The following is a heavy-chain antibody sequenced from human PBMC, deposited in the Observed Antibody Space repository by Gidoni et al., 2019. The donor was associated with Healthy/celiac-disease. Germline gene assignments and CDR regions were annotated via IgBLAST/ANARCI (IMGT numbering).Heavy chain of an antibody. CDR1: GGSISSSSYY. J-gene: IGHJ5*02. CDR2: IYYSGST. CDR3: ASAAKGYSYGPSWFDP. Sequence: QLQLQESGPGLVKPSETLSLTCTVSGGSISSSSYYWGWIRQPPGKGLEWIGSIYYSGSTYYNPSLKSRVTISVDTSKNQFSLKLSSVTAADTAVYYCASAAKGYSYGPSWFDPWGQGTLVTVSS. V-gene: IGHV4-39*01. D-gene: IGHD5-18*01.